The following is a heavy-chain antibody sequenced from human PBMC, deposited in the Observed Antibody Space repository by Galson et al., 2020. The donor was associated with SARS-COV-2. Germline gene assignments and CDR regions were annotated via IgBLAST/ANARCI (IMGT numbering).Heavy chain of an antibody. CDR3: ARGFPGSDY. D-gene: IGHD3-10*01. CDR1: GGSISSYY. J-gene: IGHJ4*02. Sequence: SETLSLTCTVSGGSISSYYWSWIRQPPGKGLEWIGYISYSGSTDYNPSLKSRVTISVDTSKNQFSLKLSSVTAADTAVYYCARGFPGSDYWGQGILVTV. V-gene: IGHV4-59*01. CDR2: ISYSGST.